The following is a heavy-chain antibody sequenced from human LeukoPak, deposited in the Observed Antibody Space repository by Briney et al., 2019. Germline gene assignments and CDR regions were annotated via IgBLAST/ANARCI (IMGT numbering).Heavy chain of an antibody. CDR1: DASISASY. Sequence: SETLSPTCSVSDASISASYWTWIRQPPGKGLQWIGYIYHTGNTNYNPSLKSRVTISLDMSNNQISLKLTSVTAADTAVYYCARRYCTSGVCYNDYWGQGTLVTVSS. J-gene: IGHJ4*02. V-gene: IGHV4-59*01. D-gene: IGHD2-8*01. CDR3: ARRYCTSGVCYNDY. CDR2: IYHTGNT.